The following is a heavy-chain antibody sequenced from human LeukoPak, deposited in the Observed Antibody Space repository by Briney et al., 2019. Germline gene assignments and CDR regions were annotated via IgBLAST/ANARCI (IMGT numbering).Heavy chain of an antibody. V-gene: IGHV3-66*02. CDR3: ARARRRTMIALPEIYYFDY. D-gene: IGHD3-22*01. J-gene: IGHJ4*02. Sequence: GGSLRLSCAASGFTVSSNYMSWVRQAPGKGLEWVSVIYSGGSTYYADSVKGRFTISRDNSKNTLYLQMNSLRAEDTAVYYCARARRRTMIALPEIYYFDYWGQGTLVTVSS. CDR1: GFTVSSNY. CDR2: IYSGGST.